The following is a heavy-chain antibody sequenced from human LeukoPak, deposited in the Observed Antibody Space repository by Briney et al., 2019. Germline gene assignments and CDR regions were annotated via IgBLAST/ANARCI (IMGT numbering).Heavy chain of an antibody. CDR2: INPSGSST. D-gene: IGHD2-15*01. Sequence: ASVKVSCKASGYAFTRHYMHWVRQAPGQGLEWMGLINPSGSSTIYAQKFQGRVTMTRDMSTSTDYMELSSLRSEDTAVYYCARDHCSGGSCYFRWSNWFDPWGQGTLVTVSS. J-gene: IGHJ5*02. V-gene: IGHV1-46*01. CDR3: ARDHCSGGSCYFRWSNWFDP. CDR1: GYAFTRHY.